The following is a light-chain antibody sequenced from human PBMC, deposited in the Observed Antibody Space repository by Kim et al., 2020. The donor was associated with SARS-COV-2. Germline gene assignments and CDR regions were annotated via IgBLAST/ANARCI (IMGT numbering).Light chain of an antibody. V-gene: IGLV3-1*01. Sequence: SYELTQPPSVSVSPGQTASITCSGDKLGDKYACWYQQKPGQSPVLVIYQDSKRPSGIPERFSGSNSGNTATLTISGTQAMDEADYYCQAWVSSTLVFGTGTKVTVL. J-gene: IGLJ1*01. CDR3: QAWVSSTLV. CDR2: QDS. CDR1: KLGDKY.